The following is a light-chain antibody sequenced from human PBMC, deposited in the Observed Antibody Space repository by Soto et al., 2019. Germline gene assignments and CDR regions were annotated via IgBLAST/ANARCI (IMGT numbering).Light chain of an antibody. V-gene: IGLV2-14*01. CDR2: DVS. J-gene: IGLJ1*01. CDR3: SSYTSSSTYV. Sequence: QSVLTQPASVSGSPGQSITISCTGTSSDVGGYNYVSWYQQHPGKAPKLTIYDVSNRPSGVSNRFSGSKSGNTASLTISGLQAADEADYYCSSYTSSSTYVFGTWTKVNVL. CDR1: SSDVGGYNY.